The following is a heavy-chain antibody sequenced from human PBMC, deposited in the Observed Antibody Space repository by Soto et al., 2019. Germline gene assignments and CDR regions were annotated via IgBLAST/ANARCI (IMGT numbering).Heavy chain of an antibody. D-gene: IGHD1-1*01. V-gene: IGHV3-15*07. CDR3: TADHGTSWNDY. CDR2: IKSTTDGGTT. CDR1: GFTFSNAW. Sequence: EVQLVESGGGLVKPGGSLRLSCAASGFTFSNAWMNWVRQAPSKGLEWVAHIKSTTDGGTTDYAAPVKGRFTISRDDSKNTLHLQMNSLKTADTAVYYCTADHGTSWNDYWGQGTLVTVSS. J-gene: IGHJ4*02.